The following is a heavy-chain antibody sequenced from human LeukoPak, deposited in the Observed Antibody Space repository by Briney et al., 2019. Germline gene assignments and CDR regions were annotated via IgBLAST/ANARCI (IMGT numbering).Heavy chain of an antibody. CDR3: VCIPVGF. CDR2: ISSDGTTT. Sequence: GGSLRLSCATSGFTFSNYWMHWVRQAPGKGLVWVSRISSDGTTTNYADSVKGRFTISRDNAKNTLYLQMNSLGAEDTAIYFCVCIPVGFWGQGPLVTVSS. J-gene: IGHJ4*02. V-gene: IGHV3-74*01. CDR1: GFTFSNYW. D-gene: IGHD2-8*02.